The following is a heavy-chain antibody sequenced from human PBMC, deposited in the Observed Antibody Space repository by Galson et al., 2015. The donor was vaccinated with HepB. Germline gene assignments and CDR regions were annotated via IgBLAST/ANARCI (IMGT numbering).Heavy chain of an antibody. CDR1: GFTFNSSA. D-gene: IGHD5-12*01. CDR3: VKGGGYSAIRGRGGFDS. J-gene: IGHJ4*02. Sequence: SLRLSCAASGFTFNSSAMHWVRQAPGKGLQCVAVITYDGTNKFYARSVKGRFTISRDNSGNTLFLHMNSLRPEDTALYYCVKGGGYSAIRGRGGFDSWGQGALVTVSS. V-gene: IGHV3-30*04. CDR2: ITYDGTNK.